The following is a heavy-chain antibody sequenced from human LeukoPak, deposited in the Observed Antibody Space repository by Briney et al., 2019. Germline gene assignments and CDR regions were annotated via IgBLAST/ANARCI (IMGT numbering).Heavy chain of an antibody. V-gene: IGHV1-18*01. Sequence: ASVKVSCKASGYTFTSYGISWVRQAPGQGLEWMGWISAYNGNTNYAQKLQGRVTMTRNTSISTAYMELSSLRSEDTAVYYCARGELYDSSGYYPPWGQGTLVTVSS. D-gene: IGHD3-22*01. CDR3: ARGELYDSSGYYPP. CDR2: ISAYNGNT. J-gene: IGHJ5*02. CDR1: GYTFTSYG.